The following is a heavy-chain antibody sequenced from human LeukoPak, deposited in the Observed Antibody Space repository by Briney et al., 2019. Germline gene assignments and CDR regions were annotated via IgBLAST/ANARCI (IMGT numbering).Heavy chain of an antibody. D-gene: IGHD6-19*01. V-gene: IGHV3-74*01. J-gene: IGHJ4*02. Sequence: PGGSLRLSCAASGFTFSSYWMHWVRQAPGKGLVWVSRINSDGSSTNDADSVKGRFTISRDNAKNTLYLQMNSLRVEDTAVYYCARVYTTAVAGKLLGYWGQGTLVTVSS. CDR2: INSDGSST. CDR3: ARVYTTAVAGKLLGY. CDR1: GFTFSSYW.